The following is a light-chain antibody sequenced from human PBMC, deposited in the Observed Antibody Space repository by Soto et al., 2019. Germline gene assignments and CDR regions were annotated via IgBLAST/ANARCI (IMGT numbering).Light chain of an antibody. CDR2: WAT. CDR1: QTVFTGSSNKNY. Sequence: DIVMTQSPDSLTVSLGERATINCKSSQTVFTGSSNKNYLAWYQHKPGQAPKLLIYWATARESGVPDRFRGSGFGTDFTLTITSVQAEDVAVYYCHQYFTLPSFGGGTKVDIK. V-gene: IGKV4-1*01. J-gene: IGKJ4*01. CDR3: HQYFTLPS.